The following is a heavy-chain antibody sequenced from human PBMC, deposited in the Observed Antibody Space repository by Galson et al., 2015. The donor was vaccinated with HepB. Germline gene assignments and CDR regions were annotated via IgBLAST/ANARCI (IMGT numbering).Heavy chain of an antibody. J-gene: IGHJ4*02. D-gene: IGHD2-8*01. V-gene: IGHV3-23*01. CDR1: GFTFSSYA. Sequence: SLRLSCAASGFTFSSYAMSWVRQAPGKGLEWVSAISGSGGSTYYADSVKGRFTISRDNSKNTLYLQMNSLRAEDTAVYYCAGTPMENPKKYYFDYWGQGTLVTVSS. CDR3: AGTPMENPKKYYFDY. CDR2: ISGSGGST.